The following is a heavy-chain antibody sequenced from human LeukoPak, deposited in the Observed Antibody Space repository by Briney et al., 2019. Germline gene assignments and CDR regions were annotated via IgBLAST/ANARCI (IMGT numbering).Heavy chain of an antibody. D-gene: IGHD3-22*01. Sequence: ASVKVSCKASGGTFSSYAISWVRQAPGQGFEWMGRIIPIFGLANYAQKFQGRVTITADKSTSTAYMELSSLRSEDTAVYYCARERGTYYYDSSGYYSWGQGTLVTVSS. V-gene: IGHV1-69*04. CDR3: ARERGTYYYDSSGYYS. CDR2: IIPIFGLA. J-gene: IGHJ4*02. CDR1: GGTFSSYA.